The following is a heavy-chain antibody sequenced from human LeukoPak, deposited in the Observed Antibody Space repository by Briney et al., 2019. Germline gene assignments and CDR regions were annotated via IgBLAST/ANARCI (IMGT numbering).Heavy chain of an antibody. CDR2: ISYDGSNK. CDR1: GFTLSIYA. V-gene: IGHV3-30-3*01. Sequence: GGSLRLSCAASGFTLSIYAMHWVRQAPAKGLEGVAVISYDGSNKYYADSVRGGFTISRDNSKNTLYLQMNSLRAEDTAVYYCASSRSNDYILGHCFDPWGQGTLVTVSS. CDR3: ASSRSNDYILGHCFDP. J-gene: IGHJ5*02. D-gene: IGHD4-11*01.